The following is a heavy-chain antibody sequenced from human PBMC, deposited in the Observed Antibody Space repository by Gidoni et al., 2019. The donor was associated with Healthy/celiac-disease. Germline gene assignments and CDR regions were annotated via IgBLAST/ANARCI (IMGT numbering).Heavy chain of an antibody. J-gene: IGHJ5*02. CDR1: GFTFSSYA. Sequence: EVQLVESGGGLVQPGGSLRLSCAASGFTFSSYAMRWVRQAPGKGLEWVSAISGSGGSTYYADSVKGRFTISRDNSKNTLYLQMNSLRAEDTAVYYCAKLSTPRGSSSKRTNNWFDPWGQGTLVTVSS. CDR3: AKLSTPRGSSSKRTNNWFDP. V-gene: IGHV3-23*04. D-gene: IGHD6-13*01. CDR2: ISGSGGST.